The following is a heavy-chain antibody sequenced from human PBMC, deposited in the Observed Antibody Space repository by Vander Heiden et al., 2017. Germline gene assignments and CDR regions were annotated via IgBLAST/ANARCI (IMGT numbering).Heavy chain of an antibody. J-gene: IGHJ6*02. V-gene: IGHV4-31*03. Sequence: QVQLQESGPGLVKPSQTLSLTCTVPGGYISSGGYYWSWIRQHPGKGLEWIGYIYYSGSTYYNPSLKSRVTISVDTSKNQFSLKLSSVTAADTAVYYCARVSYYYGSSPYYYYGMDVWGQGTTVTVSS. CDR1: GGYISSGGYY. CDR3: ARVSYYYGSSPYYYYGMDV. D-gene: IGHD3-10*01. CDR2: IYYSGST.